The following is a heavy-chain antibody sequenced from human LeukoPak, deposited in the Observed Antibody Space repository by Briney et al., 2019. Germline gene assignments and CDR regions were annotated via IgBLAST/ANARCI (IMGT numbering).Heavy chain of an antibody. CDR2: ISYDGSNK. CDR3: ARRLRYFDWFRGRQDDYYGMDV. J-gene: IGHJ6*02. CDR1: GFTFSSYA. V-gene: IGHV3-30-3*01. Sequence: PGGSLRLSCAASGFTFSSYAMHWVRQAPGKGLEWVAVISYDGSNKYYADSVKGRFTISRDNSKNTLYLQMNSLRAEDTAVYYCARRLRYFDWFRGRQDDYYGMDVWGQGTTVTVSS. D-gene: IGHD3-9*01.